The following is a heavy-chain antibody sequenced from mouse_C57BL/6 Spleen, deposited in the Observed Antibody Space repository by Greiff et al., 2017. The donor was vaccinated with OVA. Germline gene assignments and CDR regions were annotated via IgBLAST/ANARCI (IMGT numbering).Heavy chain of an antibody. Sequence: QVQLQQPGAELVRPGTSVKLSCKASGYTFTIYWMHWVKQRPGQGLEWIGVIDPSDSYTNYNQKFKGKATLTVDTSSSTAYMQLSSLTSEDSAVYYCAKGITTVVEENYWGQGTLVTVAA. D-gene: IGHD1-1*01. CDR1: GYTFTIYW. CDR3: AKGITTVVEENY. J-gene: IGHJ3*01. V-gene: IGHV1-59*01. CDR2: IDPSDSYT.